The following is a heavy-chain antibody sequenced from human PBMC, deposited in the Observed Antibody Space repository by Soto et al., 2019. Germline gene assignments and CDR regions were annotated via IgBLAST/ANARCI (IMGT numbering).Heavy chain of an antibody. V-gene: IGHV3-13*01. J-gene: IGHJ3*02. D-gene: IGHD3-16*01. CDR2: IGTAGDT. CDR3: ARGGANDAFDI. CDR1: GFTFSSQD. Sequence: GGSLRLSCAASGFTFSSQDMHWVRQATGKGLEWVSAIGTAGDTYYPGSVKGRFTISRENAKNSLYLQMNSLRAGDTAVYYCARGGANDAFDIWGQGTMVTVSS.